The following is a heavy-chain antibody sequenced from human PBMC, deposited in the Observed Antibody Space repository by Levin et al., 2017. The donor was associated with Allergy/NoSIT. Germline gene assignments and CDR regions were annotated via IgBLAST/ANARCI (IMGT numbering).Heavy chain of an antibody. J-gene: IGHJ5*02. D-gene: IGHD1-14*01. Sequence: MASETLSLTCAVYGGSFSGYHWSWIRQSPGKGLEWIGQINHSGSTKYNPSLKSRVTISVDTSKNQFYLTLTSVTAADTAVYYCARGGGTYVRVSWCDPWGQGTLVTVSS. V-gene: IGHV4-34*01. CDR3: ARGGGTYVRVSWCDP. CDR2: INHSGST. CDR1: GGSFSGYH.